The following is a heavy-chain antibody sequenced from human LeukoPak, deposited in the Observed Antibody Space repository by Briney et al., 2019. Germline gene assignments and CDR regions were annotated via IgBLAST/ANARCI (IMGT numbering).Heavy chain of an antibody. D-gene: IGHD5-18*01. CDR1: GGTFSSYA. CDR2: IIPIFGTA. Sequence: ASVKVSCKASGGTFSSYAISWVRQALGQGLEWMGGIIPIFGTANYAQKFQGRVTITADESTSTAYMELSSLRSEDTAVYYCASRLDTAMVSYYFDYWGQGTLVTVSS. CDR3: ASRLDTAMVSYYFDY. V-gene: IGHV1-69*13. J-gene: IGHJ4*02.